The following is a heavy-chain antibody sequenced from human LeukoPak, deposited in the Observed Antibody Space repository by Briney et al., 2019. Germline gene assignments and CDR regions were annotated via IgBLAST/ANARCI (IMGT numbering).Heavy chain of an antibody. Sequence: ASVKVSCKASGYTFTGYYMHWVRQAPGQGLEWMGWINPNSGGTNYAQKFQGRVTMTRDTSISTAYMELSRLRSDDTAVYYCARRLYDYVWGTYNYWGQGTLVTASS. V-gene: IGHV1-2*02. CDR3: ARRLYDYVWGTYNY. D-gene: IGHD3-16*01. J-gene: IGHJ4*02. CDR2: INPNSGGT. CDR1: GYTFTGYY.